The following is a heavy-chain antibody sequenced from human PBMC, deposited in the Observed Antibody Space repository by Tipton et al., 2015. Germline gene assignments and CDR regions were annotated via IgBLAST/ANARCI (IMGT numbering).Heavy chain of an antibody. V-gene: IGHV4-39*01. CDR2: ISYSGST. CDR3: ARFRSYGSESERGYFHGLDV. CDR1: GGSISSSSYY. J-gene: IGHJ6*02. D-gene: IGHD3-10*01. Sequence: TLSLTCTVSGGSISSSSYYWGWIRQPPGKGLEWIGSISYSGSTYYNPSLKSRVTISVDTSKNQFSLKLSSVTAADTAVYYCARFRSYGSESERGYFHGLDVWGQGTTVTVSS.